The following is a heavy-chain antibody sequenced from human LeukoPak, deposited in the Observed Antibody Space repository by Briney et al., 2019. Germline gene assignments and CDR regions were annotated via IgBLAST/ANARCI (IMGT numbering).Heavy chain of an antibody. CDR1: GYTFSANG. CDR3: ARDFSGDYYFDY. V-gene: IGHV3-33*01. J-gene: IGHJ4*02. Sequence: GGSLRLSCAASGYTFSANGMHWIRQAPGKGLEWVGMISYDGSEKYYGDSVKGRFTISRDDSKSTLFLQMNSLRAEDTAVYYCARDFSGDYYFDYWGQGTLVTVSS. CDR2: ISYDGSEK. D-gene: IGHD7-27*01.